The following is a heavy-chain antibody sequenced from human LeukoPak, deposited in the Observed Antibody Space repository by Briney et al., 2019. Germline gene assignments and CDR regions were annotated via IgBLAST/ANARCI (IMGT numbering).Heavy chain of an antibody. CDR3: ARVFPVATGNYFDY. D-gene: IGHD5-12*01. CDR2: IYYSGST. Sequence: PSETLSLTCTVSGGSISSSSYYWGWIRQPPGKGLEWIGSIYYSGSTYYNPSLKSRVTISVDTSKNQFSLKLSSVTAADTAVYYCARVFPVATGNYFDYWGQGTLVTVSS. CDR1: GGSISSSSYY. V-gene: IGHV4-39*07. J-gene: IGHJ4*02.